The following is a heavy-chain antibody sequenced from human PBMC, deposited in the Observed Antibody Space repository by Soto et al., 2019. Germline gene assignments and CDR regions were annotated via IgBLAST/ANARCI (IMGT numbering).Heavy chain of an antibody. J-gene: IGHJ4*02. V-gene: IGHV4-59*13. Sequence: SETLSLTCTVSGGPMSEYFWSWIRQSPGKGLEWIGYVYYLGSTDYNPSLQSRVVISVDTSKRQFSLKLSSVTVADTAVYYCARDGYDGSGSPYPAYWGPGIQVT. CDR2: VYYLGST. CDR1: GGPMSEYF. CDR3: ARDGYDGSGSPYPAY. D-gene: IGHD3-10*01.